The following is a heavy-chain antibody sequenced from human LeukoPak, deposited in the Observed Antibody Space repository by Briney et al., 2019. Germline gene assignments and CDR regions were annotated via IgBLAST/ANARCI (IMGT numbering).Heavy chain of an antibody. Sequence: SETLSLTCTVSGGSISSYYWSWIRQPPGKGLEWIGYIYYSGSTNYNPSLKSRVTISVDTSKNQFSLKLSSVTAADTAVYYCARGGATNFDYWGQGTLVTVSS. CDR1: GGSISSYY. CDR2: IYYSGST. V-gene: IGHV4-59*08. D-gene: IGHD1-26*01. J-gene: IGHJ4*02. CDR3: ARGGATNFDY.